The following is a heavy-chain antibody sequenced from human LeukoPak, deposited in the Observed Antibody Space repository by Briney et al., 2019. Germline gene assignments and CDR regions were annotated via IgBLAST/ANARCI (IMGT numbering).Heavy chain of an antibody. J-gene: IGHJ6*03. CDR3: AFSSYYLQGNYYYMDV. Sequence: ASVKVSCKASGYTFTGYGISWVRQAPGQGLEWMGWISGYNGNTNYAQNLQGRVTMTTDTSTSTVYMEQRSLRSDDTAVYYCAFSSYYLQGNYYYMDVWGKGTTVTISS. CDR1: GYTFTGYG. CDR2: ISGYNGNT. D-gene: IGHD1-26*01. V-gene: IGHV1-18*01.